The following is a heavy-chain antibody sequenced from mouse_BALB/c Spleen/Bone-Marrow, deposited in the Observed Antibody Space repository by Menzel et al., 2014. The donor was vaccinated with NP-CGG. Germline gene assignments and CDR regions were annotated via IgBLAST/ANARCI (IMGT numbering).Heavy chain of an antibody. D-gene: IGHD2-4*01. V-gene: IGHV5-9-1*01. CDR1: GFTFSSYA. Sequence: DVMLVESGGGLVKPGGSLKLSCAASGFTFSSYAMSWVRQTPEKRLERVATISSGGSYTHYPDSVKGRFTISRDNAKNTLYLQMSSLRSEDTAMYYCARHGITRLLDYWGQGTTLTVSS. J-gene: IGHJ2*01. CDR3: ARHGITRLLDY. CDR2: ISSGGSYT.